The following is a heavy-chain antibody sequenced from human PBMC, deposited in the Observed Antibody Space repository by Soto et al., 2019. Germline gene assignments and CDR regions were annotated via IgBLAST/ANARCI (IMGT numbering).Heavy chain of an antibody. J-gene: IGHJ4*02. Sequence: SWGSLRLSCAASGFTFGNAWMSWVRQAPGKGLEWVGRIKSKTDGGTTDYAAPVKGRFTISRDDSKNTLYLQMNSLKTEDTAVYYCTTPETSRDGYSYYFDYWGQGTLVTVSS. CDR2: IKSKTDGGTT. V-gene: IGHV3-15*01. CDR1: GFTFGNAW. D-gene: IGHD5-18*01. CDR3: TTPETSRDGYSYYFDY.